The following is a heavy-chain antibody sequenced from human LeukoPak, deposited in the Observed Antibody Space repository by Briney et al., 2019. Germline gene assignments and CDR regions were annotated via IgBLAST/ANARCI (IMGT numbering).Heavy chain of an antibody. D-gene: IGHD5-18*01. CDR3: AKDSPLPSWMQLWSVRNGFDP. Sequence: GGSLRLSCAASGFTFSSYSMNSVRQAPGKGLECVSYISSSSSTIYYADSVKGRFTISRDNATNSLYLQMTSPSGQHTSMYYCAKDSPLPSWMQLWSVRNGFDPWGQGTLVTVSS. CDR1: GFTFSSYS. J-gene: IGHJ5*02. CDR2: ISSSSSTI. V-gene: IGHV3-48*04.